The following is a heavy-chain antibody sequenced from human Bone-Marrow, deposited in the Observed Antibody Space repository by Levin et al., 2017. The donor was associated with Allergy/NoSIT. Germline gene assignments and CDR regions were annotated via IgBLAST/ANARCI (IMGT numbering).Heavy chain of an antibody. CDR1: GGTFINFA. V-gene: IGHV1-69*13. CDR3: ASLGYCSDGSCFWPNDYGDYDGT. D-gene: IGHD2-15*01. J-gene: IGHJ5*02. Sequence: PLASVKVSCKASGGTFINFALNWVRQAPGQGLEWMGAIIPIFGTSHYAQTFQGRATMTADESTNTAYMELNSLRSNDTAVYYCASLGYCSDGSCFWPNDYGDYDGTWGQGTLVTVSS. CDR2: IIPIFGTS.